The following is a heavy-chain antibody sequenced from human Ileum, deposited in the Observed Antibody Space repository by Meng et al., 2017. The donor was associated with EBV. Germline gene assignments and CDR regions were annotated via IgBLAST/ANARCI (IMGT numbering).Heavy chain of an antibody. D-gene: IGHD6-19*01. CDR2: IYHSGST. CDR1: CGSISSSNW. Sequence: QVQRQESGPGRAKPSGALSCTCPVSCGSISSSNWWSWVRQPPGKGLEWIGEIYHSGSTNYNPSLKSRVTMSVDKSKNQFSLNLSSVTAADTAVYYCARVGQWLPIDYWGQGTLVTVSS. J-gene: IGHJ4*02. CDR3: ARVGQWLPIDY. V-gene: IGHV4-4*02.